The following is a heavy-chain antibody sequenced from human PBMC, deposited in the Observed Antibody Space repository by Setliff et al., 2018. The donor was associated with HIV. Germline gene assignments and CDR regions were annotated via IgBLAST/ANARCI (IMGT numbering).Heavy chain of an antibody. J-gene: IGHJ4*02. D-gene: IGHD3-22*01. CDR3: AREDSSYHYFDS. CDR1: NDSINYQY. CDR2: IFYSGSA. V-gene: IGHV4-38-2*02. Sequence: PSETLSLTCTVSNDSINYQYWAWIRQPPGKGREWIGSIFYSGSANYNPSLTSPVTISVDTSKNQFSLKLRSVTAADTAVYWCAREDSSYHYFDSWGQGMLVTVS.